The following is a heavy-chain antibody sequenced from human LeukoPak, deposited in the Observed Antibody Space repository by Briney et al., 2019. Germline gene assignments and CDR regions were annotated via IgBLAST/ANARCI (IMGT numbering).Heavy chain of an antibody. CDR2: INPNSGGT. D-gene: IGHD2/OR15-2a*01. CDR3: ARGGRPSDFYVYTAYED. J-gene: IGHJ4*02. CDR1: GYTFTGYY. Sequence: GASVKVSCKASGYTFTGYYIHWVRQAPGQGLEWMGWINPNSGGTNYAQKFQGRVTMTRDTSISTAYMELSRLRSDDTAAYYCARGGRPSDFYVYTAYEDWGQGTLVTVSS. V-gene: IGHV1-2*02.